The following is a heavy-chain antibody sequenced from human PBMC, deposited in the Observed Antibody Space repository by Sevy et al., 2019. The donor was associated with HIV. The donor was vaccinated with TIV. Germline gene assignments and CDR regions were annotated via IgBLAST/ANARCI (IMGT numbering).Heavy chain of an antibody. CDR3: ATTKDYYDSSGSPFDY. V-gene: IGHV1-24*01. CDR1: GKTLTQLA. Sequence: ASVKVSCKVSGKTLTQLAMHWVRQAPGKGLEWMGTFDPEDDERIYAQKFQGRVTMTDDRSTDTAYMELRILRSDDTAVYYCATTKDYYDSSGSPFDYWGQGTLVTVSS. J-gene: IGHJ4*02. D-gene: IGHD3-22*01. CDR2: FDPEDDER.